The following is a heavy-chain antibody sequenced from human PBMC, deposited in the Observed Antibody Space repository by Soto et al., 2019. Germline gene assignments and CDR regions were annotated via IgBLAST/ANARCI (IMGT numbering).Heavy chain of an antibody. CDR3: ARSFRGVIIKGQPDYFDY. D-gene: IGHD3-10*01. Sequence: KPSETLSLTCAVSGGSISSEYFHWTWIRQSPGKGLEWIGYIHYTGSIMYNPSFKSRLTMAVDTTKNQFSLQLTSVTAADTAVYYFARSFRGVIIKGQPDYFDYWGQGTLVTVSS. CDR2: IHYTGSI. CDR1: GGSISSEYFH. J-gene: IGHJ4*02. V-gene: IGHV4-30-4*08.